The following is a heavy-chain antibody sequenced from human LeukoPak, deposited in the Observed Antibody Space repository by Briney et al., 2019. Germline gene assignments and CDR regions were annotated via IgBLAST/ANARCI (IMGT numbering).Heavy chain of an antibody. V-gene: IGHV3-64*01. J-gene: IGHJ4*02. CDR3: TVSRTRLAAAPPDS. CDR1: GLGFCGYA. Sequence: PGGSLRLSCAASGLGFCGYAMHWVPQTPGKGLEYVSAISSNGGSTSYANPLKGRFTISRDNSKNTLYLQMGSLRAPDMAVYYCTVSRTRLAAAPPDSWGQGALVTVSS. CDR2: ISSNGGST. D-gene: IGHD6-13*01.